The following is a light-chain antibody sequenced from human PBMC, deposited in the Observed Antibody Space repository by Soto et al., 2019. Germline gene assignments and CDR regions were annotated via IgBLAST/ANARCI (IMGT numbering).Light chain of an antibody. CDR1: SSDFGSYDL. CDR3: CSYAGTSTFYV. Sequence: SALTQPASVSGSPGQSITISCTGTSSDFGSYDLVSWYQQHPGKAPKFIIFEGTKRPSGVSNRFSGSKSGNTASLTISGLQAEDEADYYCCSYAGTSTFYVFGTGTKVTVL. J-gene: IGLJ1*01. CDR2: EGT. V-gene: IGLV2-23*01.